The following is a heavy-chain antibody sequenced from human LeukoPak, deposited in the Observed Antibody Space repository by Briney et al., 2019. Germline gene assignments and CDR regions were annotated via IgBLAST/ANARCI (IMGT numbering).Heavy chain of an antibody. CDR3: AGGTGWIFDK. D-gene: IGHD3/OR15-3a*01. CDR1: GLTFTNYW. J-gene: IGHJ4*02. Sequence: PGGSLTLSCAASGLTFTNYWMTWVRQAPGKGLEWVANINQDGSEQYYVDSVKGRFTISRDNAKTSLHLQMNSLRAEDTAVYYCAGGTGWIFDKWGQGTLVTLSS. CDR2: INQDGSEQ. V-gene: IGHV3-7*01.